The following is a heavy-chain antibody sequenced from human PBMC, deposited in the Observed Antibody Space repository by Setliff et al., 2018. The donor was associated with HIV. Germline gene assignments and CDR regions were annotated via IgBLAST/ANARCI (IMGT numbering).Heavy chain of an antibody. D-gene: IGHD3-10*01. Sequence: PSETLSLTCTISGGSFGVYCWSWIRQSAGRGLEWIGRIDSSGTTDYKPSLKGRVAISVDTSRNQFSLRVTSVTAADTAVYFCARDRHSSGLGSYGPWGPGILVTVSS. CDR2: IDSSGTT. V-gene: IGHV4-4*07. CDR1: GGSFGVYC. J-gene: IGHJ5*02. CDR3: ARDRHSSGLGSYGP.